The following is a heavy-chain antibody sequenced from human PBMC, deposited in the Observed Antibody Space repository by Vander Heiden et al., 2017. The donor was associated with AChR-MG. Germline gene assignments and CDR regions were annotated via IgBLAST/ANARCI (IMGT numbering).Heavy chain of an antibody. CDR1: GFTFSSYA. V-gene: IGHV3-23*01. J-gene: IGHJ6*02. Sequence: EVQLLESGGCLVQPGGSLRLPCSASGFTFSSYAMTLVRQAPGKGLDWVSDISASDGSTYYADSVKGRFTISRDNSKNTLYLQMNSLRAEDAAAYYCAKDLVRSGYYYGMDVWGQGTTVTVSS. D-gene: IGHD6-25*01. CDR2: ISASDGST. CDR3: AKDLVRSGYYYGMDV.